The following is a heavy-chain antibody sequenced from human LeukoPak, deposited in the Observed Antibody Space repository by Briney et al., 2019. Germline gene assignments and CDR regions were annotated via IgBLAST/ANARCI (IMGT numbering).Heavy chain of an antibody. CDR2: ISGSGGST. CDR1: GFTFSSYA. V-gene: IGHV3-23*01. CDR3: AKVPVRVVVPAAEYYFDY. D-gene: IGHD2-2*01. J-gene: IGHJ4*02. Sequence: GGSLRLSCAASGFTFSSYAMSWVRQAPGKGLEWVSAISGSGGSTYYADSVKGRFTISRDNSKNTLYLQMNSLRAEDTAVYDCAKVPVRVVVPAAEYYFDYWGQGTLVTVSS.